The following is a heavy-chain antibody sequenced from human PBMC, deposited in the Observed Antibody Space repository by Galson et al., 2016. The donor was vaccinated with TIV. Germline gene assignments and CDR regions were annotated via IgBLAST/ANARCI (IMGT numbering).Heavy chain of an antibody. CDR3: ARISGYYDSSGHYIPRSFDY. CDR1: GFSLSTSDMC. Sequence: PALVTPTQTLTLTCTFSGFSLSTSDMCVGWIRQPPGKALEWLARIDWDDDTFYSTSLKTRLTITQDTSKNQVVLTMTNMDPVDTATYYCARISGYYDSSGHYIPRSFDYWGQGALVTVSS. D-gene: IGHD3-22*01. CDR2: IDWDDDT. J-gene: IGHJ4*02. V-gene: IGHV2-70*17.